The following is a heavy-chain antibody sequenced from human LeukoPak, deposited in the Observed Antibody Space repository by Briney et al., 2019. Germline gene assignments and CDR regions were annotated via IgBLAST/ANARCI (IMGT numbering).Heavy chain of an antibody. V-gene: IGHV3-33*06. CDR2: IWYDGSNK. Sequence: PGGSLRLSCAASGFTFSSYGMHWVRQAPGKGLEWVAVIWYDGSNKYYADSVKGRFTISRDNSKNTLYLQMNSLRAEDTAVYYCAKTQGIQLWLHLVYWGQGTLVTVSS. CDR1: GFTFSSYG. J-gene: IGHJ4*02. D-gene: IGHD5-18*01. CDR3: AKTQGIQLWLHLVY.